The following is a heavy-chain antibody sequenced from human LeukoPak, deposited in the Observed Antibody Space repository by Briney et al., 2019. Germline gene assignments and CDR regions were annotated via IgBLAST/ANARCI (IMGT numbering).Heavy chain of an antibody. J-gene: IGHJ4*02. Sequence: PGGSLRLSCEASGFTFNTHWMNWVRQAPGKGLEWLANIRPDGSEGFYVDSVRGRFTISRDNAKNSVYLQMNNLRAEDTAVYYCSGRSGFSSFYWGQGILVTVSS. CDR2: IRPDGSEG. CDR3: SGRSGFSSFY. V-gene: IGHV3-7*01. D-gene: IGHD2-2*01. CDR1: GFTFNTHW.